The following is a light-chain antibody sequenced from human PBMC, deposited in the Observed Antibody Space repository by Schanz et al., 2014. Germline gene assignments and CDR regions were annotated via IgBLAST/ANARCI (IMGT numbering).Light chain of an antibody. V-gene: IGLV2-14*02. J-gene: IGLJ3*02. CDR1: SSDVGSTYL. CDR3: SSYTTSNTLV. CDR2: GGS. Sequence: QSALTQPASVSGSPGQSITISCTGTSSDVGSTYLVSWYQHHPGQAPKLMILGGSIRPSGVSDRFSGSKSGYTASLTISGLQAEDEADYYCSSYTTSNTLVFGGGTKLTVL.